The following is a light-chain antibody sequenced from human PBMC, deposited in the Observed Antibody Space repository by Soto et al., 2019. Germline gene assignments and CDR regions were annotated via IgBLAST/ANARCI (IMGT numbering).Light chain of an antibody. CDR2: EVS. Sequence: QSVLTQPASVSGSPGQSITISCTGTSSYIGDYTHVSWYQQHPGKAPKLIIYEVSDRPSGVSNRFSGSKSGNTASLTISGLQTEDEADYYCCSYTSISTSAVFGGGTKVT. CDR3: CSYTSISTSAV. CDR1: SSYIGDYTH. J-gene: IGLJ2*01. V-gene: IGLV2-14*01.